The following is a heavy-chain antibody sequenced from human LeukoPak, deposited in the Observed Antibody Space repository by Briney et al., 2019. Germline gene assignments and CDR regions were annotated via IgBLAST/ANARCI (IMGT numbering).Heavy chain of an antibody. J-gene: IGHJ4*02. CDR3: ARGPIQYCSGDSCYSPFDY. D-gene: IGHD2-15*01. CDR1: GGTFSSYA. CDR2: IIPILGTA. V-gene: IGHV1-69*05. Sequence: ASVKVSCKASGGTFSSYAISWVRQAPGQGLEWMGGIIPILGTANYAQKFQGRVTITTDESTSTAYMELSSLRSEDTAVYYCARGPIQYCSGDSCYSPFDYWGQGTLVTVSS.